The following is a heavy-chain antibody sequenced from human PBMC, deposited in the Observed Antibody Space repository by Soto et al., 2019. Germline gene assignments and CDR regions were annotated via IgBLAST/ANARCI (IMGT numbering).Heavy chain of an antibody. Sequence: QVQLQESGPGLVKPSGTLSLTCAVSGDSVSGTNWWSWVRQPPGKGLEWIGEIHHSGSSNYNPSLNTRVTISVDKSKNQFSLKVRSVTGAATAVYYCVRAPHYWGQGTLVTVSS. CDR3: VRAPHY. J-gene: IGHJ4*02. CDR1: GDSVSGTNW. CDR2: IHHSGSS. V-gene: IGHV4-4*02.